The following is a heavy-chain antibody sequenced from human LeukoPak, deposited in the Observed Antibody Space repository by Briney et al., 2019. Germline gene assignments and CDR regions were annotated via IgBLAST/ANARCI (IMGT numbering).Heavy chain of an antibody. D-gene: IGHD3-10*01. V-gene: IGHV3-7*01. CDR2: IKLDGSEQ. Sequence: GGSLRLSCAATGFTFSYYWMYWVRQAPGKGLEWVASIKLDGSEQYYLGSVKGRFTISRDNARNSLYLQMNSLRAEDTAMYYCARDSPRGWSMDVWGKGTTVTVSS. CDR3: ARDSPRGWSMDV. J-gene: IGHJ6*03. CDR1: GFTFSYYW.